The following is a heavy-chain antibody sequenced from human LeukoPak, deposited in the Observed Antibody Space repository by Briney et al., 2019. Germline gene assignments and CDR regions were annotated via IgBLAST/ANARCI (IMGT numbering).Heavy chain of an antibody. J-gene: IGHJ4*02. CDR3: ARGHYGLDC. V-gene: IGHV3-53*01. Sequence: PGGSLRLSCAASGFTVSSKYMSWVRQAPGKGLEWVSVIYSGGNTYYADSVKGRFTISRDNADISLYLQMNSLRAEDTAVYYCARGHYGLDCWGQGTLVTVSS. CDR2: IYSGGNT. D-gene: IGHD3-16*01. CDR1: GFTVSSKY.